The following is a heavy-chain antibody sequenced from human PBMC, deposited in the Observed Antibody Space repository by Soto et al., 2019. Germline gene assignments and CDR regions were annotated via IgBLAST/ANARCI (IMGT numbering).Heavy chain of an antibody. CDR3: AKDQKWLSAQSIFGY. J-gene: IGHJ4*02. D-gene: IGHD6-19*01. CDR1: GFTFSSYG. V-gene: IGHV3-30*18. CDR2: ISYDGSNK. Sequence: PGGSLRLSCAASGFTFSSYGMHWVRQAPGKGLEWVAVISYDGSNKYYADSVKGRFTISRDNSKNTLYLQMNSLRAEDTAVYYCAKDQKWLSAQSIFGYWGQGTLVTVSS.